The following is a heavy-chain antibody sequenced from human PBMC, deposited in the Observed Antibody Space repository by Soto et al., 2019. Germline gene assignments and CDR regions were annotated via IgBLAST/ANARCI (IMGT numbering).Heavy chain of an antibody. D-gene: IGHD3-16*01. Sequence: EVQLVESGGGLVQPGGSLRLSCAASGFTFSSYWMSWVRQAPGKGLEWVANIKQDGSEKYYVDSVKGRFTISRDNDKNSLYLQMNSLRAEDTAVYYCAREASFGGPYYYYYGMDVWGQGTTVTVSS. CDR2: IKQDGSEK. V-gene: IGHV3-7*01. CDR1: GFTFSSYW. CDR3: AREASFGGPYYYYYGMDV. J-gene: IGHJ6*02.